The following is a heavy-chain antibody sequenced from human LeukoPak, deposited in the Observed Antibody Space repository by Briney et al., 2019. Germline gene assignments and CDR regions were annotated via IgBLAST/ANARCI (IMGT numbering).Heavy chain of an antibody. CDR2: ISDSGDST. D-gene: IGHD7-27*01. V-gene: IGHV3-23*01. J-gene: IGHJ4*02. CDR3: AKGDWGDY. CDR1: GFTFRIYA. Sequence: PGGSLRLSCAASGFTFRIYAMNWVRQAPGKGLEWVSGISDSGDSTYYADSVKGRFTISKDNSNNTPYLQMNSLRADDTAVYYCAKGDWGDYWGQGTLVTVSS.